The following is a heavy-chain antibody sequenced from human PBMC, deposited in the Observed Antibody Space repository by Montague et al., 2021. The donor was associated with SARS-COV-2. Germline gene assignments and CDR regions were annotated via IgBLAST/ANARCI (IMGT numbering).Heavy chain of an antibody. J-gene: IGHJ6*03. D-gene: IGHD3-22*01. V-gene: IGHV4-34*01. CDR2: INQSGSI. Sequence: SETLSLTCAVSGGSFSGFYWSWVRQPPGEGLEWIGEINQSGSINYNPSLKIRVPIFVYSSKNQFSLNLTSVTAAATAVYFCSRGQQGVNMVVVVIGFYYYMDVWGKGTTVTVSS. CDR3: SRGQQGVNMVVVVIGFYYYMDV. CDR1: GGSFSGFY.